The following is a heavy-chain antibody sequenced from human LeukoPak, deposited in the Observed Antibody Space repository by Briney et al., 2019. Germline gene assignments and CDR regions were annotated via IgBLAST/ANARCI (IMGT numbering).Heavy chain of an antibody. V-gene: IGHV3-15*01. J-gene: IGHJ5*02. CDR2: IKIKIHGGTT. Sequence: GGSLRLSCSASGFTFSNAWMSWVRPAPGKGLQGVGRIKIKIHGGTTDYAAHVKGRFHISRDDSKNTLYLQMNSLKTEGTAVYYCAPEDGWLDPWGQGTLVTVSS. CDR3: APEDGWLDP. CDR1: GFTFSNAW.